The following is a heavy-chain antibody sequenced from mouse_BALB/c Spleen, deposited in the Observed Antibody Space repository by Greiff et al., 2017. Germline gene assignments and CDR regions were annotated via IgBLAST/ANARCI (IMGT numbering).Heavy chain of an antibody. CDR3: ARSGYGNYQDY. CDR1: GYTFTSYW. CDR2: IDPSDSET. J-gene: IGHJ4*01. V-gene: IGHV1-69*02. D-gene: IGHD2-10*02. Sequence: VQLQQPGAELVKPGAPVKLSCKASGYTFTSYWMNWVKQRPGRGLEWIGRIDPSDSETHYNQKFKDKATLTVDKSSSTAYIQLSSLTSEDSAVYYCARSGYGNYQDYWGQGTSVTVSS.